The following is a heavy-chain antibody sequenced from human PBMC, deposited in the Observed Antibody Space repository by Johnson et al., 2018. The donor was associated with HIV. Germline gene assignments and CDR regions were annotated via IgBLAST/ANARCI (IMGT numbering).Heavy chain of an antibody. D-gene: IGHD6-6*01. V-gene: IGHV3-30*03. CDR2: ISYDGSNK. J-gene: IGHJ3*02. CDR3: ARLRGSSAKGFDI. Sequence: QVQLVESGGGLVQPGGSLRLYCAACGFTFSSYGMHWVRQAPGEGLEWVTIISYDGSNKYYADSVKGRFTTSRDNSKNTLYLQMNSLRAEDTAVYYCARLRGSSAKGFDIWGQGTMVIVSS. CDR1: GFTFSSYG.